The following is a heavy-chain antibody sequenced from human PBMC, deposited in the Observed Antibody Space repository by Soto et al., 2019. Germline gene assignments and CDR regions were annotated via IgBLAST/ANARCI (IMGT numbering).Heavy chain of an antibody. CDR3: TRDPREKGLDP. Sequence: QVKLVQSGGGLVNPGGSLRLSCAASGFTLSDHYIHWIRQAPGKGLEWVSYISVSGTGIRYARSVEGRFTVSRDNAKNSMYLQLNSLRPDDTAVYYCTRDPREKGLDPWGQGTLVAVSA. V-gene: IGHV3-11*01. CDR2: ISVSGTGI. CDR1: GFTLSDHY. J-gene: IGHJ5*02.